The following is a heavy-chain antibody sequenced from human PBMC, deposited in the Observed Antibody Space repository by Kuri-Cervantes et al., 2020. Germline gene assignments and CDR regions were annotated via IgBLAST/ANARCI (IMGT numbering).Heavy chain of an antibody. V-gene: IGHV3-15*01. CDR1: GFTFSNAW. D-gene: IGHD2-21*02. Sequence: GGSLRLSCAASGFTFSNAWMSWVRQAPGKGLEWVGRLKGNTDGGTTDCAAPVKGRFTISRDDSKNTLYLHMNSLKTEDTAVYYCTTLTRHWGQGTLVTVSS. J-gene: IGHJ1*01. CDR3: TTLTRH. CDR2: LKGNTDGGTT.